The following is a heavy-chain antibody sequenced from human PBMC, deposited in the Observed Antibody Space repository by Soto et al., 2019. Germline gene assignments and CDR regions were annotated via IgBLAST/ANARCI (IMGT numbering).Heavy chain of an antibody. CDR3: ARRIAAAGSLDP. CDR2: IYYIGST. V-gene: IGHV4-39*01. Sequence: PSETLSLTCTVSGGSISSSSYYWDWIRQPPGKGLEWIGSIYYIGSTYYNPSLKSRVTISVDTSKNQFSLKLSSVTAADTAVYYCARRIAAAGSLDPWGQGTLVTVSS. J-gene: IGHJ5*02. CDR1: GGSISSSSYY. D-gene: IGHD6-13*01.